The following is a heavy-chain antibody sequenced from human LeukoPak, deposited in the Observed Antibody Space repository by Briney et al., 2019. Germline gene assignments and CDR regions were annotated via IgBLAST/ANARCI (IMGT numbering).Heavy chain of an antibody. J-gene: IGHJ6*04. D-gene: IGHD5-12*01. CDR2: IWYDGNNK. CDR3: GTESGSCDYCSYGMDL. Sequence: AESLTLSCAASGLTLSTYGTHWVRQPPGKGLEWVALIWYDGNNKYYADSVKGRFTISRATSQKTPYLQRNRRRAEDTVVYYGGTESGSCDYCSYGMDLWGKGTTVTVS. CDR1: GLTLSTYG. V-gene: IGHV3-33*01.